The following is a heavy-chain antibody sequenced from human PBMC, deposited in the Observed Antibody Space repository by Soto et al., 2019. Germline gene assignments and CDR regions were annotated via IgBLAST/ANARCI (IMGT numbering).Heavy chain of an antibody. CDR2: IIPNIGTA. V-gene: IGHV1-69*13. D-gene: IGHD1-26*01. CDR1: GGTFSSYA. Sequence: SVKVSCKASGGTFSSYAISWVRQAPGQGLEWMGWIIPNIGTANYAQKFQGRVTMTGDASMSTAYMELSRLRSEDTAVYYCAREMGVGAYYFDDWGQGTLVTVSS. J-gene: IGHJ4*02. CDR3: AREMGVGAYYFDD.